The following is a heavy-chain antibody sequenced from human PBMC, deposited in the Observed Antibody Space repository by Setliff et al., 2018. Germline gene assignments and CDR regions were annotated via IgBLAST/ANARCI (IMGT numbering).Heavy chain of an antibody. V-gene: IGHV1-46*01. CDR2: INPSGGST. D-gene: IGHD5-18*01. CDR1: GYTFTSYY. Sequence: VKVSCKASGYTFTSYYMHWVRQAPGQGLEWMGIINPSGGSTSYAQKFQGRVTMTRDTSTSTVYMELSSLRSEDTAVYYCARVGRYVDTAMVFDYWGQGTLVTVSS. J-gene: IGHJ4*02. CDR3: ARVGRYVDTAMVFDY.